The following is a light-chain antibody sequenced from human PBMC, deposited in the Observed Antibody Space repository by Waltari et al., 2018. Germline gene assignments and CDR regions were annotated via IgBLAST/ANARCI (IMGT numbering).Light chain of an antibody. Sequence: QSALTQPASVSGSPGQSITISCTGTSSDVDAYNYVSWYQQHPGKVPKVMIYDVNKRPSVVSNRFSGSKSGNTASLTISGLQSEDEADYYCSSFTSRRTLVFGGGTKLTVL. CDR1: SSDVDAYNY. J-gene: IGLJ2*01. CDR2: DVN. V-gene: IGLV2-14*01. CDR3: SSFTSRRTLV.